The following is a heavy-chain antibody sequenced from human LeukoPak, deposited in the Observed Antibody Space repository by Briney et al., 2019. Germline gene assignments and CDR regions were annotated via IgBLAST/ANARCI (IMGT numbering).Heavy chain of an antibody. CDR1: TFTFSRYG. CDR3: AKDRLHFTNPLHFDY. D-gene: IGHD3-3*02. CDR2: VGYDGIKE. Sequence: PGGSLRLSCTAATFTFSRYGMHWIRQPPGKGLEWVAFVGYDGIKEQYADSVKSRFSISRDNSENTLYLQMNRLRPEDTALYYCAKDRLHFTNPLHFDYWGQGILVTVSS. V-gene: IGHV3-30*02. J-gene: IGHJ4*02.